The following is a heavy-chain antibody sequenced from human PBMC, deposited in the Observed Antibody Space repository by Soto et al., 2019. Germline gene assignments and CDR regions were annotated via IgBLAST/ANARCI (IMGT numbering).Heavy chain of an antibody. J-gene: IGHJ4*02. CDR3: AREGYYDSSGYGYYFDY. Sequence: ASVKVSCKASGYTFTSYGISWVRQAPGQGLEWMGWISAYNGNTNYAQKLKGRVTMTTDTSTSTAYMELRSLRSDDTAVYYCAREGYYDSSGYGYYFDYWGQGTLVTVSS. D-gene: IGHD3-22*01. CDR2: ISAYNGNT. CDR1: GYTFTSYG. V-gene: IGHV1-18*01.